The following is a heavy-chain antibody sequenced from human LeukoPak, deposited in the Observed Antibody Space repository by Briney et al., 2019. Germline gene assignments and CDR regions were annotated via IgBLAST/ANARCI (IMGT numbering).Heavy chain of an antibody. CDR3: ARRPLGGMDV. D-gene: IGHD7-27*01. J-gene: IGHJ6*02. CDR1: GGSFSGYY. CDR2: VNHSGST. V-gene: IGHV4-34*01. Sequence: SETLSLTCAVYGGSFSGYYWSWIRQPPGRGLEWIGEVNHSGSTNYNPSLKSRVTISVDTSKNQFSLRLNSVTAADTAVYYCARRPLGGMDVWGQGTTVTVSS.